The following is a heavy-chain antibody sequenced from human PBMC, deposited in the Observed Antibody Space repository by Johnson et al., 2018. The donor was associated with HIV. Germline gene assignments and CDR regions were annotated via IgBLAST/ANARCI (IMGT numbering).Heavy chain of an antibody. Sequence: QMQLVESGGGVVQPGRSLRLSCAASGFTFSRFAIHWVRQAPGQGLEWVSLIYSGGSAYYADSVKGRFTISSDKANNSLYLQINSLRAEDTALYYCAKDTVAGLDDAFDIWGQGTMVTVSS. D-gene: IGHD6-19*01. J-gene: IGHJ3*02. CDR1: GFTFSRFA. V-gene: IGHV3-NL1*01. CDR2: IYSGGSA. CDR3: AKDTVAGLDDAFDI.